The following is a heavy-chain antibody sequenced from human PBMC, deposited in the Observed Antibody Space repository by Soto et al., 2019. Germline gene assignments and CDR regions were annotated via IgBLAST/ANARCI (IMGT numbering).Heavy chain of an antibody. D-gene: IGHD6-6*01. CDR2: INHSGST. J-gene: IGHJ4*02. CDR3: GRGGRSIAAYVSKSGSDY. CDR1: GGSFSGYY. V-gene: IGHV4-34*01. Sequence: QVQLQQWGAGLLKPSETLSLTCAVYGGSFSGYYWSWIRQPPGKGLEWIGVINHSGSTNYNPSLKSRGTRSVDTSKNQFSLKLSSVTAADTAVYYCGRGGRSIAAYVSKSGSDYWGQGTLVTVSS.